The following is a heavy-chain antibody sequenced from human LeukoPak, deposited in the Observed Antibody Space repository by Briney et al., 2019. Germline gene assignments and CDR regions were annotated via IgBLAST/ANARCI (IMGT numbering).Heavy chain of an antibody. V-gene: IGHV1-46*01. CDR3: AGVGDSIGYYY. J-gene: IGHJ4*02. D-gene: IGHD3-22*01. Sequence: ASVKVSCKASGYTFSSYYMHWVRQAPGQGLEWMGIINPSGGSTTYAQKFQGRVTMTRDTSTSIVYMELSSLRSEDTAVYYCAGVGDSIGYYYWGQGTLVTVSS. CDR1: GYTFSSYY. CDR2: INPSGGST.